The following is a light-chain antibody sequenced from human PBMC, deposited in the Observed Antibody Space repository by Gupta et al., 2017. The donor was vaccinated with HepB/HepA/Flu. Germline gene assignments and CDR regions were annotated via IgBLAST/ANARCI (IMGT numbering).Light chain of an antibody. CDR3: AAWEDSLNGHV. Sequence: QSVLTQPPSASGTPGQRVPLSCSGSSSNIGSNTVNWYQQLPGTAPKLLIYSNNQRPSGVPDRFSGSKSGTSASLAIGGLQSEDEADYYCAAWEDSLNGHVFGTGTKVTVL. J-gene: IGLJ1*01. CDR2: SNN. V-gene: IGLV1-44*01. CDR1: SSNIGSNT.